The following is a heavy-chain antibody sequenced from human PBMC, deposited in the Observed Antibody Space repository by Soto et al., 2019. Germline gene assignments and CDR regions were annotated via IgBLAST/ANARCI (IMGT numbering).Heavy chain of an antibody. CDR3: ARVVDYYDPYYYYGMDV. V-gene: IGHV3-21*01. CDR1: GFTFSYYS. J-gene: IGHJ6*02. CDR2: ISSSSSYI. D-gene: IGHD3-22*01. Sequence: EVQLVESGGGLVKPGGSLRLSCAASGFTFSYYSMNWVRQAPGKGLEWVSSISSSSSYISYADSVKGRFTISRDNAKHSLYLQTNSLRAEDTAVYYCARVVDYYDPYYYYGMDVWGQGTTVTVSS.